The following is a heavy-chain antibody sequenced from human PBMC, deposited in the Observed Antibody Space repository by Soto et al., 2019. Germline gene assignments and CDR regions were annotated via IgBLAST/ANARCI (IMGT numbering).Heavy chain of an antibody. CDR3: SRRRTPRY. Sequence: SETLSLPCVVSDGSFSGYYWSWIRQPPGKGLDGIGNIDHRVTTHYNPSLGSRLTISVDTSKNHSSLSLSSVTAADARMYICSRRRTPRYWGQGTLVTVSS. CDR2: IDHRVTT. J-gene: IGHJ4*02. V-gene: IGHV4-34*10. CDR1: DGSFSGYY.